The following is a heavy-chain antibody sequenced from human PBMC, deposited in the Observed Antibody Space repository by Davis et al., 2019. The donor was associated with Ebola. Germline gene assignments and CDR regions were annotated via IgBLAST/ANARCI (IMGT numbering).Heavy chain of an antibody. CDR1: GYTFTGYY. Sequence: SVKVSCKASGYTFTGYYMHWVRQAPGQGLEWLGGIIPILGIANYAQKFQGRVTITADKSTSTAYMELSRLRSDATAVYYCARGKQLVSGWFDPWGQGTLVTVSS. J-gene: IGHJ5*02. CDR3: ARGKQLVSGWFDP. V-gene: IGHV1-69*10. D-gene: IGHD6-6*01. CDR2: IIPILGIA.